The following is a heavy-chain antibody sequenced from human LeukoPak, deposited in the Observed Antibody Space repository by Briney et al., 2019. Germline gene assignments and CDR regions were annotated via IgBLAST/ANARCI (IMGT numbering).Heavy chain of an antibody. Sequence: SETLSLTCTVSGGSISSYYWSWIRQPPGKGLEWIGYIYDSGSTNYNPSLKSRVTISVDTSKNQFSLKLSSVTAADTAVYYCARVSVGGYYYYYMDVWGKGTTVTISS. J-gene: IGHJ6*03. D-gene: IGHD1-14*01. V-gene: IGHV4-59*01. CDR3: ARVSVGGYYYYYMDV. CDR1: GGSISSYY. CDR2: IYDSGST.